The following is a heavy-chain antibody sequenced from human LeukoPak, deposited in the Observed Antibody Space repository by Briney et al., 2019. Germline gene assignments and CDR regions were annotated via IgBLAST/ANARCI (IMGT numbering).Heavy chain of an antibody. CDR2: ISSSSSYI. CDR1: GFTFSSYA. Sequence: GGSLRLSCAASGFTFSSYAMSWVRQAPGKGLEWVSSISSSSSYIYYADSVEGRFTISRDNAKNSLYLQMNSLRAEDTAVYYCARDSMGYCSSTSCYTRLDYYYGMDVWGQGTTVTVSS. D-gene: IGHD2-2*02. CDR3: ARDSMGYCSSTSCYTRLDYYYGMDV. V-gene: IGHV3-21*01. J-gene: IGHJ6*02.